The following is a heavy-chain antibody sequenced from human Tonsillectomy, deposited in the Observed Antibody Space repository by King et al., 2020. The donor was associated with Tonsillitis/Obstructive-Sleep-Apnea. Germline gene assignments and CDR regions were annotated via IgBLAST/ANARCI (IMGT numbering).Heavy chain of an antibody. CDR2: IKSKTDGGTT. CDR1: GFTFSNAW. D-gene: IGHD6-6*01. Sequence: VQLVESGGGLVKPGGSLRLSCAASGFTFSNAWMSWVRQAPGKGLEWVGRIKSKTDGGTTDYAAPVKGRFTISRDDSKNTLYLQMNSLKTEDTAVYYCTTPSVYYYYMDVWGKGTTVTVSS. CDR3: TTPSVYYYYMDV. J-gene: IGHJ6*03. V-gene: IGHV3-15*01.